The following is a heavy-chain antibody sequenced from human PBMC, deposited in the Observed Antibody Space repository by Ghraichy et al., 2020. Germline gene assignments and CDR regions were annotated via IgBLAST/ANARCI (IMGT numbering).Heavy chain of an antibody. V-gene: IGHV4-59*01. Sequence: SETLSRTCTVSGGSISSYYWSWIRQPPGKGLELIGYMYYSGTTNYNPSLKSRATIAVDTSKNQFSLTLTSVAAADTAVYYCARLKGDFHYYGMDVWGLGTTVTVSS. CDR2: MYYSGTT. CDR3: ARLKGDFHYYGMDV. CDR1: GGSISSYY. J-gene: IGHJ6*02. D-gene: IGHD3-10*01.